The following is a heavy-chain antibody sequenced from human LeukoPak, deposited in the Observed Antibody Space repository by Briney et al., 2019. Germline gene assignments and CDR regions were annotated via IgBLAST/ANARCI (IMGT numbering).Heavy chain of an antibody. Sequence: SETLSLTCTVSGGSISSSSYYWGWIRQPPGKGLEWIGSIYYSGSTYYNPSLKSRVTISVDTSKNQFSLKLSSVTAADTAVYYCARDSRGYSYGGLDYWGQGTLVTVSS. D-gene: IGHD5-18*01. CDR1: GGSISSSSYY. V-gene: IGHV4-39*07. J-gene: IGHJ4*02. CDR2: IYYSGST. CDR3: ARDSRGYSYGGLDY.